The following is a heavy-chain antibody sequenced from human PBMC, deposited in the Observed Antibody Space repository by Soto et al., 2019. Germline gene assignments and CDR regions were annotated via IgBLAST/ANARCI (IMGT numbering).Heavy chain of an antibody. D-gene: IGHD2-2*03. CDR2: IFYTEST. J-gene: IGHJ4*02. CDR3: ARVDRGAFDH. V-gene: IGHV4-59*01. CDR1: GGSISSYY. Sequence: SETLSLTCTVSGGSISSYYWIWIRQPPGKGLEWIGSIFYTESTDYNPSLKSRVTISLDTSKYHFSLNLSSVTAADTAVYYCARVDRGAFDHWGQGTLVTVSS.